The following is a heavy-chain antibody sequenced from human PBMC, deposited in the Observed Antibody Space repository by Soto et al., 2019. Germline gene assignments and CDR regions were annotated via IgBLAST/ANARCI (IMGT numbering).Heavy chain of an antibody. CDR3: ARDGLSSYSNYVVYYRMDV. CDR2: ISAYNGNT. Sequence: QVQLVQSGAEVKKPGASVKVSCKASGYTFTSYGISWVRQAPGQGLEWMGWISAYNGNTNYAQKLQGRVTMTTDTSTSTAYMELRSLRSDDTAVYYCARDGLSSYSNYVVYYRMDVWGQGTTVTVSS. J-gene: IGHJ6*02. D-gene: IGHD4-4*01. CDR1: GYTFTSYG. V-gene: IGHV1-18*04.